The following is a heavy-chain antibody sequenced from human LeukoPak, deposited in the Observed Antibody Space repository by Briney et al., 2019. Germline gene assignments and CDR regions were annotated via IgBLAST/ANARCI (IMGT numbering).Heavy chain of an antibody. CDR3: ARNLGYCSSTSCPHDAFDI. CDR2: IYYSGST. J-gene: IGHJ3*02. V-gene: IGHV4-59*01. Sequence: PSETLSLTCTVSGGSISSYYWSWIRQPPGKGLEWIGYIYYSGSTNYNPSPKSRVTISVDTSKNQFSLKLSSVTAADTAVYYCARNLGYCSSTSCPHDAFDIWGQGTMVTVSS. D-gene: IGHD2-2*01. CDR1: GGSISSYY.